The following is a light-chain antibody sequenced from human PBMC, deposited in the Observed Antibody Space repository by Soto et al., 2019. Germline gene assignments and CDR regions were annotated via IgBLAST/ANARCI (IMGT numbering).Light chain of an antibody. J-gene: IGLJ2*01. CDR1: SSDVGSYNL. CDR3: CSYAGSNTLV. V-gene: IGLV2-23*01. Sequence: QSALTQPASVSGSPGQSITISCTGTSSDVGSYNLVSWYQQYPGKAPKLMIYEGSKRPSGVSNRFSGSKSGNTASLTISGLQAEDEADYYCCSYAGSNTLVFGGGTKLTVL. CDR2: EGS.